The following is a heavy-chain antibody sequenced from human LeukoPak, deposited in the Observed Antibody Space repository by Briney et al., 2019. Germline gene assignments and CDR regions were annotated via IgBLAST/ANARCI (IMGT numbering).Heavy chain of an antibody. J-gene: IGHJ4*02. D-gene: IGHD3-10*01. CDR1: GYTFTGYY. CDR2: INPNSGGT. Sequence: ASVKVSCKASGYTFTGYYMHWVRQAPGQGLEWMGRINPNSGGTNYAQKFQGRVTMTRDTSISTAYMELSRLRSDDTAVYYCARDIWFREIYFDYWGQGTLVTVSS. CDR3: ARDIWFREIYFDY. V-gene: IGHV1-2*06.